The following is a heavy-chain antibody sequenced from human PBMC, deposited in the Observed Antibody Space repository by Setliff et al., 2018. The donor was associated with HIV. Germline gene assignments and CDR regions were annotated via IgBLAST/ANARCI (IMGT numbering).Heavy chain of an antibody. CDR1: GFTFSDYY. CDR2: MSGSGVST. CDR3: AKQMKSMGPYDGFDI. D-gene: IGHD3-10*01. J-gene: IGHJ3*02. V-gene: IGHV3-23*01. Sequence: QSGGSLRLSCAASGFTFSDYYMSWVRQAPGKGLEWVSVMSGSGVSTHYVDSVKGRFTISRDNSKNTLYLQMNTLRAEDTAIYYCAKQMKSMGPYDGFDIWGQGTMVTVSS.